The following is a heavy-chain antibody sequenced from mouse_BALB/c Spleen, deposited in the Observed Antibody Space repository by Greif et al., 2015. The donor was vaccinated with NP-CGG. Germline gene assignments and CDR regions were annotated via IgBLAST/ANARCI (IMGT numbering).Heavy chain of an antibody. CDR2: IYPGDGDT. Sequence: QVQLQQSGAELVRPGSSVKISCKASGHAFSSYWMNWVKQRPGQGLEWIGQIYPGDGDTNYNGKFKGKATLTADKSSSTAYMQLSSLTSEDSAVYFCARYDYDYYAMDYWGQGTSVTVSS. CDR1: GHAFSSYW. V-gene: IGHV1-80*01. J-gene: IGHJ4*01. CDR3: ARYDYDYYAMDY. D-gene: IGHD2-4*01.